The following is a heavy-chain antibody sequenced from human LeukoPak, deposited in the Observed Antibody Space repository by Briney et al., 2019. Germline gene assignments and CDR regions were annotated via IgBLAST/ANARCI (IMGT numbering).Heavy chain of an antibody. V-gene: IGHV1-46*01. Sequence: ASVKVSCKASGYTFTSYYMHWVRQAPGQGLEWMGIINPSGGSTSYAQKFQGRVTMTRDMSTSTVYMELSSLRSDDTAVYYCAKGRVIYYDTTGYRPDDSFDFWGQGTMITVSS. CDR1: GYTFTSYY. D-gene: IGHD3-22*01. CDR3: AKGRVIYYDTTGYRPDDSFDF. CDR2: INPSGGST. J-gene: IGHJ3*01.